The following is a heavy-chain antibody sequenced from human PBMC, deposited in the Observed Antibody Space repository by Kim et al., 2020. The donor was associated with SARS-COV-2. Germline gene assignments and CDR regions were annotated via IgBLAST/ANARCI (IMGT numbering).Heavy chain of an antibody. Sequence: GGSLRLSCAASGFTFSSYWMSWVRQAPGKGLEWVANIKQDGSEKYYVDSVKGRFTISRDNAKNSLYLQMNSLRAEDTAVYYCAREVGGWYMVNWFDPWGQGTLVTVSS. V-gene: IGHV3-7*01. J-gene: IGHJ5*02. CDR1: GFTFSSYW. D-gene: IGHD6-19*01. CDR2: IKQDGSEK. CDR3: AREVGGWYMVNWFDP.